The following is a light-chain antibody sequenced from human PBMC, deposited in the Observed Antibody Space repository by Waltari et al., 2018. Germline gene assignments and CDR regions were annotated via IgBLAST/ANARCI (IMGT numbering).Light chain of an antibody. Sequence: DIQMTQSPSTLSASVGDRVTLTCRANQSINIWLAWYQQRPGKAPKLLIDKASNLASWVPSRFSGSGSGTEFTLTINSLQPDDFATYYCQQYYTFSVTFGQGTRLEIK. V-gene: IGKV1-5*03. CDR2: KAS. CDR1: QSINIW. CDR3: QQYYTFSVT. J-gene: IGKJ5*01.